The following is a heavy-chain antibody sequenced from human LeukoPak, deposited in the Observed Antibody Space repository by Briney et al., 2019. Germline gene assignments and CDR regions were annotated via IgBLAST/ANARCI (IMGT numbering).Heavy chain of an antibody. V-gene: IGHV4-38-2*02. Sequence: PSETLSLTCTISGYSISSGYYWGWIRQPPGKGLEWIGSIYHSGSTYYNPSLKSRVTISIDTSKNQFSLKPSSVTAADTAVYYCAREFYSYYAFDIWGQGTMVTVSS. J-gene: IGHJ3*02. D-gene: IGHD5-18*01. CDR3: AREFYSYYAFDI. CDR2: IYHSGST. CDR1: GYSISSGYY.